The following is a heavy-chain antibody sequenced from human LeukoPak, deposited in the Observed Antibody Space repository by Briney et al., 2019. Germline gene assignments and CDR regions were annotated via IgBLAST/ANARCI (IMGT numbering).Heavy chain of an antibody. CDR3: ARVDDGGNSKYWYFDL. D-gene: IGHD4-23*01. CDR1: GYTFTSYD. J-gene: IGHJ2*01. Sequence: ASVKVSCKASGYTFTSYDINWVRQATGQGLEWMGWMNPNSGNTGYAQKFQGRVTMTRNTSISTAYMELSSLRSEDTAVYYCARVDDGGNSKYWYFDLWGRGTLVTVSA. V-gene: IGHV1-8*01. CDR2: MNPNSGNT.